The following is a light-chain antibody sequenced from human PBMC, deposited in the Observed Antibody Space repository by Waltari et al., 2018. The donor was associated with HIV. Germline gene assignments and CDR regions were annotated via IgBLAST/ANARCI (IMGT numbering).Light chain of an antibody. J-gene: IGLJ3*02. Sequence: SCSGSSSNIGNDTVNWYQHLPGAAPKLLIFNDNRRPSGVPDRFSGSKSGTSASLAISSLQSEDEAHYYCAAWDDSLNGRVFGGGTRLTVL. CDR1: SSNIGNDT. CDR2: NDN. CDR3: AAWDDSLNGRV. V-gene: IGLV1-44*01.